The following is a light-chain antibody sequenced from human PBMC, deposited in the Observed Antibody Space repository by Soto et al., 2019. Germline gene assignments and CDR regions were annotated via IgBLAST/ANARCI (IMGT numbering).Light chain of an antibody. CDR2: DNS. Sequence: QSVLTQPPSVSAAPGQKVTISCSGSSSNIGIKPVSWYQQLPRRAPKLLIYDNSERPSGIPDRFSASKSGTSATLGITGLQTGDEADYFCGAWDNSLSAVVFGGGTKLTVL. CDR1: SSNIGIKP. CDR3: GAWDNSLSAVV. J-gene: IGLJ2*01. V-gene: IGLV1-51*01.